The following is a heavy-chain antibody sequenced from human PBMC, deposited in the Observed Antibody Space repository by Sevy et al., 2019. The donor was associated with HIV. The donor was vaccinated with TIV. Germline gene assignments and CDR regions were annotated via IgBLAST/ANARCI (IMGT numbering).Heavy chain of an antibody. V-gene: IGHV4-34*01. CDR2: INESGIT. J-gene: IGHJ5*02. CDR1: DGSFSGYY. CDR3: ARSPPVVVVPGAPSWFDP. Sequence: LEASETLSLTCAVHDGSFSGYYWNWIRQLPGKGLEWIGEINESGITYYNPSLKSRVTISVDTSKKQFSLKLNSVTAADTAVYFCARSPPVVVVPGAPSWFDPWGQGTLVTVSS. D-gene: IGHD2-2*01.